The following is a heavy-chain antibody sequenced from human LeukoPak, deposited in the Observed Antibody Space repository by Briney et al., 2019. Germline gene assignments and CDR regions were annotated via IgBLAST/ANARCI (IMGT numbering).Heavy chain of an antibody. D-gene: IGHD6-13*01. CDR1: GGSFSTYY. CDR3: ARGSGSWYPY. Sequence: SETLSLTCAVYGGSFSTYYWSWISQPPGKGLEWIGEINHSGSTNYTPSLKSRVNISEDTSKNQFSLKLSSVTAADTAVYYCARGSGSWYPYWGQGTLVTVSS. J-gene: IGHJ4*02. CDR2: INHSGST. V-gene: IGHV4-34*01.